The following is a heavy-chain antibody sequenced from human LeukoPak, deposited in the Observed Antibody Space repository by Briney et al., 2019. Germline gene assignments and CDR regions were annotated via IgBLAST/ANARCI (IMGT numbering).Heavy chain of an antibody. CDR2: IYYSGST. J-gene: IGHJ4*02. CDR3: ARTVHYYDSSGYSN. Sequence: SETLSLTCTVSGGSISSYYWSWIRQPPGKGLEWIGYIYYSGSTNYNPSLKSRVTISVDTSKNQFSLKLSSVTAADTAVYYCARTVHYYDSSGYSNWGQGTLVTVSS. CDR1: GGSISSYY. D-gene: IGHD3-22*01. V-gene: IGHV4-59*01.